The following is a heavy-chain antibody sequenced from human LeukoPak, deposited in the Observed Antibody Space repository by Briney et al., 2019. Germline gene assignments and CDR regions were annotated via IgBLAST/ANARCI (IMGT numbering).Heavy chain of an antibody. CDR1: GYNFPNYW. D-gene: IGHD2-21*02. CDR3: ARHRDEASCAGDCYPDAFDI. CDR2: IYPGDSDI. V-gene: IGHV5-51*01. Sequence: KGGESLKISCKGSGYNFPNYWIGWVRQMPGKGLEWIGIIYPGDSDIRFSPSFQGQVTVSADTSTNTAYLQWDRLKASDTAMYFCARHRDEASCAGDCYPDAFDIWGQGTMVIVSP. J-gene: IGHJ3*02.